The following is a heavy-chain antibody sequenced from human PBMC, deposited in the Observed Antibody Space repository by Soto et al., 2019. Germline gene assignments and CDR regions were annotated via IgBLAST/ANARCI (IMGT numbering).Heavy chain of an antibody. CDR2: VHSGGTTT. CDR3: ARGGRGGFYL. D-gene: IGHD3-10*01. J-gene: IGHJ3*01. V-gene: IGHV3-74*01. CDR1: GFTFDYYW. Sequence: EVQLVESGGGLVQPGESLRLSCAASGFTFDYYWMHWVRQAPGKGLVWVSRVHSGGTTTTYADSVKGRFTISRDNARNTVCLQMSSLGAEDTAIYYCARGGRGGFYLWGHGTMVTVSS.